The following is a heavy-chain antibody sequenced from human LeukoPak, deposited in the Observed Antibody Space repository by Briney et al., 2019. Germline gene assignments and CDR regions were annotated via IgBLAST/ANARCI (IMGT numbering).Heavy chain of an antibody. CDR2: INHSGST. J-gene: IGHJ1*01. V-gene: IGHV4-34*01. D-gene: IGHD2-2*01. CDR3: ARTKLGYCSSTSCSQYFQH. Sequence: SETLSLTCAVYGGSFSGYYWSWIRQPPRKGLEWIGEINHSGSTNYNPSLKSRVTISVDTSKNQFSLKLSSVTAADTAVYYCARTKLGYCSSTSCSQYFQHWGQGTLVTVSS. CDR1: GGSFSGYY.